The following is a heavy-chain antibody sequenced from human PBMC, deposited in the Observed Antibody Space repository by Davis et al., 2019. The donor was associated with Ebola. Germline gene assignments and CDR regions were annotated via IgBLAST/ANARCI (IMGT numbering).Heavy chain of an antibody. D-gene: IGHD1-26*01. CDR2: IYRTGSS. CDR1: GFTVDSTY. J-gene: IGHJ6*04. Sequence: GSLRLSCAASGFTVDSTYMTWVRQAPGKGLEWVSVIYRTGSSYYGDSVKGRFTISRDNSKNMVYLQMNSLRAEDTAVYYCARGAIWRDYYYGMDVWGKGTTVTVSS. CDR3: ARGAIWRDYYYGMDV. V-gene: IGHV3-53*01.